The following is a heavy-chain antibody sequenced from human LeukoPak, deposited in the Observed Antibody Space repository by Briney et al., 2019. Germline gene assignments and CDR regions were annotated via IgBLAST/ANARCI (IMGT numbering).Heavy chain of an antibody. CDR1: GFIFSSYS. V-gene: IGHV3-21*01. J-gene: IGHJ4*02. Sequence: PGGSLRLSCAASGFIFSSYSMNWGRQAPGNGLEWVSSISSSSNDIYYADSVKGRFTISRDNAKNSLYLQMNSLRAEDTAVYYCARDGLYCSSTNCYLDYWGQGTLVTVSS. CDR2: ISSSSNDI. D-gene: IGHD2-2*01. CDR3: ARDGLYCSSTNCYLDY.